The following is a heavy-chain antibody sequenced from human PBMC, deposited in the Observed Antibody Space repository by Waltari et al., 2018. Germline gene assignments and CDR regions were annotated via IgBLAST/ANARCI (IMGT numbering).Heavy chain of an antibody. D-gene: IGHD2-2*01. Sequence: QLQLQESGSGLVKPSQTLSLTCAVSGGSISSGGYSWSWIRQPPGKGLEWIGYIYHSGSTYYNPSLKSRVTISVDRSKNQFSLKLSSVTAADTAVYYCARGRYCSSTSCYNSYWYFDLWGRGTLVTVSS. V-gene: IGHV4-30-2*01. J-gene: IGHJ2*01. CDR1: GGSISSGGYS. CDR2: IYHSGST. CDR3: ARGRYCSSTSCYNSYWYFDL.